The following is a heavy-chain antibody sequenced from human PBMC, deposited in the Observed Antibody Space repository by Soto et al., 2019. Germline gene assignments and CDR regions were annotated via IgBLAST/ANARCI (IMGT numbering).Heavy chain of an antibody. Sequence: EVQLLESGGGSVQPGGSLRLSCAASGFTFSNYAVGWVRQAPGKGLEWVSVISGSGGGTYYADSVKGRLTISRDNSKNMLFLQMNRLRVEDTAVYYCVKDRRVCAPFSNFQHWGQGTLVTVSS. CDR3: VKDRRVCAPFSNFQH. J-gene: IGHJ1*01. V-gene: IGHV3-23*01. CDR1: GFTFSNYA. CDR2: ISGSGGGT.